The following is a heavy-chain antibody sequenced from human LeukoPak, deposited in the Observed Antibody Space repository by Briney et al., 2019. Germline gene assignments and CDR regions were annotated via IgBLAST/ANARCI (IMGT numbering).Heavy chain of an antibody. J-gene: IGHJ4*02. CDR3: AREGGRYSSGCLLF. V-gene: IGHV1-2*02. CDR2: INPNSGGT. Sequence: ASVKVSCKASGYTFTGYYMHWVRQAPGQGLEWMGWINPNSGGTNYAQKFQGGVTMTRDTSISTAYMELSRLRSDDTAVYYCAREGGRYSSGCLLFWGQGTLVTVSS. D-gene: IGHD6-19*01. CDR1: GYTFTGYY.